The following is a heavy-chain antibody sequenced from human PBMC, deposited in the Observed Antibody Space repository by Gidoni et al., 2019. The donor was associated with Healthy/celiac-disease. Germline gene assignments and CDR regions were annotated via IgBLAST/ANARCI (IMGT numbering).Heavy chain of an antibody. CDR3: AREGGDGYNQGGPFDY. J-gene: IGHJ4*02. CDR1: GFTFSSHG. V-gene: IGHV3-33*01. CDR2: IWYDGSNK. D-gene: IGHD3-16*01. Sequence: QVQLVESGGGVVQPGRSLRLSCAASGFTFSSHGLHWVRQAPGKGLEWVAVIWYDGSNKYYADSVKGRFTISRDNSKNTLYLQMNSLRAEDTAVYYCAREGGDGYNQGGPFDYWGQGTLVTVSS.